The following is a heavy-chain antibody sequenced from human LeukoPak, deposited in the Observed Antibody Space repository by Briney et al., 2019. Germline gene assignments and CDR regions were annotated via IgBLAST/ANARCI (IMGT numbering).Heavy chain of an antibody. D-gene: IGHD3-10*01. CDR2: IIPIFGTA. V-gene: IGHV1-69*05. CDR3: ARLIVSAYGSGSNDY. CDR1: GYTFTSYY. Sequence: SVKVSCKASGYTFTSYYMHWVRQAPGQGLEWMGGIIPIFGTANYAQKFQGRVTITTDESTSTAYMELSSLRSEDTAVYYCARLIVSAYGSGSNDYWGQGTLVTVSS. J-gene: IGHJ4*02.